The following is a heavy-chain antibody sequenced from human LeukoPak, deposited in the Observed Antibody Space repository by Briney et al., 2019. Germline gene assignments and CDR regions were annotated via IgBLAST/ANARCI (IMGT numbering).Heavy chain of an antibody. J-gene: IGHJ5*02. CDR2: INTNTGNP. CDR1: GYTFTSYA. D-gene: IGHD6-19*01. Sequence: ASVKVSCKASGYTFTSYAMNWVRQAPGQGLEWMGWINTNTGNPTYAQGFTGRFVFSLDTSVSTAYLQISSLKAEDTAVYYCASFAGYSSGWYQVTDLRNWFDPWGQGTLVTVSS. V-gene: IGHV7-4-1*02. CDR3: ASFAGYSSGWYQVTDLRNWFDP.